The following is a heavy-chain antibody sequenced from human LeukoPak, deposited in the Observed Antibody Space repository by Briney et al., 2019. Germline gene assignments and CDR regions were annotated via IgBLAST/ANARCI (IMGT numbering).Heavy chain of an antibody. V-gene: IGHV3-48*01. CDR1: GFTFSSYS. J-gene: IGHJ3*02. D-gene: IGHD6-19*01. CDR2: ISSSGDTI. CDR3: ARQRDSSGWYLGAFDI. Sequence: GGSLRLSCAASGFTFSSYSMNWVRQAPGKGLEWLSYISSSGDTIYYADSVKGRFTISRDNAKNSLYLQMNSLRAEDTAVYYCARQRDSSGWYLGAFDIWGQGTMVTVSS.